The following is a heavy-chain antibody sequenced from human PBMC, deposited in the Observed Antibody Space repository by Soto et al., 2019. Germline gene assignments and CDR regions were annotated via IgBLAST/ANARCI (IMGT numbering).Heavy chain of an antibody. D-gene: IGHD1-7*01. CDR1: GGSFRNYY. V-gene: IGHV4-34*01. J-gene: IGHJ4*02. CDR2: IYRTGST. CDR3: ASRDPGTSVDY. Sequence: PSETLSLTCGVYGGSFRNYYWTWVRQPPGQGLEWIGEIYRTGSTNYNPSLKSRVTISLDKAENQFSLKVTSLTAADTAVYYCASRDPGTSVDYWGQGTLVTVSS.